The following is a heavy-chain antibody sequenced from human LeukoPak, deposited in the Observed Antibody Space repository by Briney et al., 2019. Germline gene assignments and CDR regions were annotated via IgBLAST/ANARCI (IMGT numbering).Heavy chain of an antibody. V-gene: IGHV1-8*01. D-gene: IGHD3-10*01. J-gene: IGHJ5*02. CDR2: TNPNSGNT. Sequence: ASVKVSCKASGYTFTSYDINWVRQATGQGLEWMRWTNPNSGNTGYAQKFQGRVTMTRNTSISTAYMELSSLRSEDTAVYYCARGRYYGSGSYYNEVGDWFDPWGQGTLVTVSS. CDR3: ARGRYYGSGSYYNEVGDWFDP. CDR1: GYTFTSYD.